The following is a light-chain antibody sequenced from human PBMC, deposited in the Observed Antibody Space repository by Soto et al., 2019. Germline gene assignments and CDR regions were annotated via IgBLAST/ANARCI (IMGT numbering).Light chain of an antibody. CDR2: AVS. V-gene: IGLV2-11*01. J-gene: IGLJ3*02. Sequence: SALTQPRSVSGSPGQSVTIYCTGTNSDVGRYNFVSWYQQLPGKAPKLLISAVSQRPSGVPDRFSGSKSGNTASLTISGLQADDEADYFCYSYTASDIWVFGGGTKVTVL. CDR1: NSDVGRYNF. CDR3: YSYTASDIWV.